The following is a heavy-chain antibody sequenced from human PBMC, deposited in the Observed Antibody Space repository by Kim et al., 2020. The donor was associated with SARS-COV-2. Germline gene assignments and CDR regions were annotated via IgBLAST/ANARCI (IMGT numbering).Heavy chain of an antibody. CDR1: GGSVSSGAHY. CDR2: IYYTGAA. J-gene: IGHJ4*02. D-gene: IGHD5-12*01. V-gene: IGHV4-31*11. CDR3: AGGRGSSGYAHVDF. Sequence: SETLSLTCAVSGGSVSSGAHYWNWIRQRPGKGLEWIGYIYYTGAAYYRPSLESRVTISLDTSKNQFSLDLTSITPADTAVYYCAGGRGSSGYAHVDFWGQGTLVTVSS.